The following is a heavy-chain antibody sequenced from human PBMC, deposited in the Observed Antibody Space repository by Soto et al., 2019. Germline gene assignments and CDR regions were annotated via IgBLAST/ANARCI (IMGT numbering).Heavy chain of an antibody. D-gene: IGHD2-15*01. CDR2: INHSGST. CDR3: ARGTGCSGGSCQGYYMDV. J-gene: IGHJ6*03. V-gene: IGHV4-34*01. CDR1: GGSFSGYY. Sequence: SETLSLTCAVYGGSFSGYYWSWIRQPPGKGLEWIGEINHSGSTNYNPSLKSRVTISVDTSKNQFSLKLSSVTAADTAVYYCARGTGCSGGSCQGYYMDVWGKGTTVTVSS.